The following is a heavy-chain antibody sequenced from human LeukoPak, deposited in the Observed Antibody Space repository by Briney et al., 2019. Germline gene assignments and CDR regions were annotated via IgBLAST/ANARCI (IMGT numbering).Heavy chain of an antibody. V-gene: IGHV3-74*01. Sequence: PGGSLRLSCAASGFIFSSYWMHWVRQAPGKGLVWVSRINSDGSTTSYADSVKGRFAISRDNAKSTLYLQMNSLRAEDTAVYYCVRAPYYFDYWGQGTLVTVSS. CDR2: INSDGSTT. CDR3: VRAPYYFDY. CDR1: GFIFSSYW. J-gene: IGHJ4*02.